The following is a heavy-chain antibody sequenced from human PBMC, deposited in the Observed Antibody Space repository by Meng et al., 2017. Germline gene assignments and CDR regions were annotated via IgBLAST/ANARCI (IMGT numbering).Heavy chain of an antibody. Sequence: QLQLPQWGAGLLKPSETLSPTGGVYGGSFSGYYWSWIRQPTGKGLEWIGEINHSGSTNYNPSLKSRVTISVDTSKNQFSLKLSSVTAADTAVYYCARVGSYDSSGYYPNYYFDYWGQGTLVTVSS. J-gene: IGHJ4*02. CDR3: ARVGSYDSSGYYPNYYFDY. V-gene: IGHV4-34*01. D-gene: IGHD3-22*01. CDR1: GGSFSGYY. CDR2: INHSGST.